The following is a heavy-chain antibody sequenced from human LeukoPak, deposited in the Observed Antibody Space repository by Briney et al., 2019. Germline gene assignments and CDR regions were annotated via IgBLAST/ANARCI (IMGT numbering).Heavy chain of an antibody. D-gene: IGHD3-10*01. V-gene: IGHV3-74*01. Sequence: PGGSLRLSCAASGFTFSSYWMHWVRQAPGKGLVWVSRIDTDGSRTSYADSVKGRFTVSRDNAKNTLYLQMNSLRAEDTAVYYCARVGGSSDFDYWGQGTLVTVSS. CDR1: GFTFSSYW. CDR3: ARVGGSSDFDY. CDR2: IDTDGSRT. J-gene: IGHJ4*02.